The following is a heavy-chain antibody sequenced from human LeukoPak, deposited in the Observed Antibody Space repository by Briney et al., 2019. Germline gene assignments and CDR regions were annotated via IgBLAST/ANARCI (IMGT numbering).Heavy chain of an antibody. CDR1: GGTFSSYA. V-gene: IGHV1-69*13. Sequence: SVKVSCKASGGTFSSYAISWVRQAPGQGLEWMGGIIPIFGTANYAQKFQGRVTITADESTSTACMELSSLRSEDTAVYYCTRSDIVVVPAANFYWGQGTLVTVSS. J-gene: IGHJ4*02. D-gene: IGHD2-2*01. CDR2: IIPIFGTA. CDR3: TRSDIVVVPAANFY.